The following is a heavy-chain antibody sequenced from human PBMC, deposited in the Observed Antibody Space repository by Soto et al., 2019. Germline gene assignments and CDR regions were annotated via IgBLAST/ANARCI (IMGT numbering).Heavy chain of an antibody. Sequence: PGGSLRLSCAASGFSFSSYWIHWVRQAPGKGLVWVSRIKTDGSSTDYADSVKGRFTISRDNAKNTLYLQVNSLRAEDTAVYYLVKMEGNTYGLFHWGQGTLVTVSS. J-gene: IGHJ4*02. V-gene: IGHV3-74*01. CDR3: VKMEGNTYGLFH. CDR2: IKTDGSST. CDR1: GFSFSSYW. D-gene: IGHD5-18*01.